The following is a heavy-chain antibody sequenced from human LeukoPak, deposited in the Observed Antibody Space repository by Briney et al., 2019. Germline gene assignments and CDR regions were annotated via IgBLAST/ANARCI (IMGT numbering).Heavy chain of an antibody. J-gene: IGHJ4*02. V-gene: IGHV4-4*07. Sequence: SETLSLTRTVSGGSISSYYWSWVRQPAGKGLEWIGRIYSSGSTNYNPSLKSRVTMSVDTSKNQFSLKPSSVTAADTAVYYCARCYGSGSYYSYYFDYWGQGTLVTVSS. CDR2: IYSSGST. CDR1: GGSISSYY. D-gene: IGHD3-10*01. CDR3: ARCYGSGSYYSYYFDY.